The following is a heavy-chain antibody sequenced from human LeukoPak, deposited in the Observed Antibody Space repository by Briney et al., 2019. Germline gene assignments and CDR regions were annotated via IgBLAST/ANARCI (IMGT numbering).Heavy chain of an antibody. CDR2: VYYSGIT. V-gene: IGHV4-38-2*02. CDR1: GFSISSGHY. D-gene: IGHD3-22*01. Sequence: ASETLSLTCTVSGFSISSGHYWGWIRQPPGKGLKWIGNVYYSGITDYNPSLKSRVTISVDTSKNHFSLKLTSVTAADTAVYYCARMRPTNYYDSSGYLTFWGQGILVTVSS. CDR3: ARMRPTNYYDSSGYLTF. J-gene: IGHJ4*02.